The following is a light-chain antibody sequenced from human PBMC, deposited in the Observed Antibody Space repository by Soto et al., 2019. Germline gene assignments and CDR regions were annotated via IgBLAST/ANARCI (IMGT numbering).Light chain of an antibody. Sequence: QSVLTQPPSASGSPGQSVTISCTGTSSDVGNYNYVSWYQQHPGKAPKLMIYEVCKRPSGVPDRFSGSKSGNTASLTVSGLQAEDEADYYCSSYAGSNNYVFGTGTKLTVL. V-gene: IGLV2-8*01. CDR1: SSDVGNYNY. J-gene: IGLJ1*01. CDR2: EVC. CDR3: SSYAGSNNYV.